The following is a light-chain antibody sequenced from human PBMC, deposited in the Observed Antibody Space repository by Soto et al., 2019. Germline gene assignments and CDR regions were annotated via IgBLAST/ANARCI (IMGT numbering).Light chain of an antibody. CDR2: DVT. V-gene: IGLV2-8*01. CDR1: SSDVGTHGY. CDR3: MCYAGGNNWV. J-gene: IGLJ3*02. Sequence: QSVLTQPPSASGSPGQSVTISCTGTSSDVGTHGYVSWYQQHAGKAPKLMIYDVTKRPSGVPDRFSGSKSANTASLTVSGLQAEDEADYYCMCYAGGNNWVFGGGTKLPVL.